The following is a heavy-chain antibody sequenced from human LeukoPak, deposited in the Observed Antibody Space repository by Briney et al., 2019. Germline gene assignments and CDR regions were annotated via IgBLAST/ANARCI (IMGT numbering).Heavy chain of an antibody. D-gene: IGHD4-11*01. CDR2: ISNSGSHI. Sequence: PGGSLRLSCAASGFTFGSYSMNWVRQAPGKGLEWVSSISNSGSHIYYTDSVQGRFTTSRDNAKNSLYLQMNSLRADDTAVYFCARHMTTVTAISLHYGMDVWGQGTTVTVSS. CDR1: GFTFGSYS. J-gene: IGHJ6*02. CDR3: ARHMTTVTAISLHYGMDV. V-gene: IGHV3-21*01.